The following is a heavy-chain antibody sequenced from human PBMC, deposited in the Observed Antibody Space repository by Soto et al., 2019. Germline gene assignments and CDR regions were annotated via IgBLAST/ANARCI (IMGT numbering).Heavy chain of an antibody. CDR3: TRGPRPSSVDTGAF. D-gene: IGHD3-10*01. Sequence: EVQLVESGGDLVQPGGSLRLSCTASGFTFSMYWMHWVRQVPGKGPEWVSRISDDGSRADYADSVKGRFTISRDNAKNTLYLEMHVLRADDTAVYYCTRGPRPSSVDTGAFWGQGTPVTVSS. CDR2: ISDDGSRA. J-gene: IGHJ4*02. CDR1: GFTFSMYW. V-gene: IGHV3-74*01.